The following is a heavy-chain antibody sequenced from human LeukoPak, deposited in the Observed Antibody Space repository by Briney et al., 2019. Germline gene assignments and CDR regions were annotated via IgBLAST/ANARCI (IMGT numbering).Heavy chain of an antibody. Sequence: ASVKVSCKASGYTFTSYAMHWVRQAPGQRLEWMGWTNAGNGNTKYSQKFQGRVTITRDTSASTAYMELSSLRSEDTAVYYGASSRSYGTTVVTRFDYWGQGTLVTVSS. J-gene: IGHJ4*02. CDR1: GYTFTSYA. CDR3: ASSRSYGTTVVTRFDY. V-gene: IGHV1-3*01. CDR2: TNAGNGNT. D-gene: IGHD4-23*01.